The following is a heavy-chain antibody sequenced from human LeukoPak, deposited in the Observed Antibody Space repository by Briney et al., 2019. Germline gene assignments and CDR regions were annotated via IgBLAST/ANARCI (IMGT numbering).Heavy chain of an antibody. V-gene: IGHV5-51*01. CDR3: ARPNITSYYDSRGYDAFDV. J-gene: IGHJ3*01. CDR1: GYRFNAYW. Sequence: GESLKISCQGSGYRFNAYWIAWVRKMPGKGLEWMGIIYPDDSDTRYSPSFQGQVTISADKSVRTAYLQWSSLKASDTAMYYCARPNITSYYDSRGYDAFDVWGQGTMVTVSS. CDR2: IYPDDSDT. D-gene: IGHD3-22*01.